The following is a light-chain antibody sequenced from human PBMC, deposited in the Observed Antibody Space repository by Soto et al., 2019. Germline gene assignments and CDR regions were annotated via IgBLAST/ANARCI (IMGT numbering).Light chain of an antibody. V-gene: IGKV3-15*01. J-gene: IGKJ1*01. CDR3: QQFNDWPRT. Sequence: EIAMTQSPATLSVSPGERATLSCRASQSVSSKLAWYQQKPGQAPRLLIYDASTRATGIPARFSGSGSGTEFTLTISSLQSEDFAFYYCQQFNDWPRTFGKGTK. CDR1: QSVSSK. CDR2: DAS.